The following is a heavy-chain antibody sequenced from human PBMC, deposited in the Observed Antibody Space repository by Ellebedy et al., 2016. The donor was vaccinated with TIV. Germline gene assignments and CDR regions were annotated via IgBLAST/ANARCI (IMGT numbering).Heavy chain of an antibody. CDR3: ARDNYYDSSGYYCLFDY. D-gene: IGHD3-22*01. CDR1: GYSFTSYW. V-gene: IGHV5-51*01. CDR2: IYPGDSDT. J-gene: IGHJ4*02. Sequence: GESLKISCQASGYSFTSYWIGWVRQMPGKGLEWMGIIYPGDSDTRYSPSFQGQVTISADKSTSTAYLQWSSLKASDTAMYYCARDNYYDSSGYYCLFDYWGQGTLVTVSS.